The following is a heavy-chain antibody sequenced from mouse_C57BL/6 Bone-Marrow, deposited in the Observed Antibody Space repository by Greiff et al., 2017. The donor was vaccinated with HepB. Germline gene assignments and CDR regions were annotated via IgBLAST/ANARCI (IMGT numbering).Heavy chain of an antibody. CDR3: ARRDGYYGP. CDR2: ISSGGSYT. V-gene: IGHV5-6*01. Sequence: EVQLVESGGDLVKPGGSLKLSCAASGFTFSSYGMSWVRQTPDKRLEWVATISSGGSYTYYPDSVKGRFTISRDNAKNTLYLQMSRLKSEDTAMYYCARRDGYYGPWGQGTTLTVSS. CDR1: GFTFSSYG. D-gene: IGHD2-3*01. J-gene: IGHJ2*01.